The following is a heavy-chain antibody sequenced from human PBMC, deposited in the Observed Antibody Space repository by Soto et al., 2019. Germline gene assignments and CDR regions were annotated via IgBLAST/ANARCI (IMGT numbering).Heavy chain of an antibody. CDR2: IYPGDSDT. J-gene: IGHJ4*02. D-gene: IGHD7-27*01. V-gene: IGHV5-51*01. Sequence: PGESLKISCQASGYSFTNYWIGWVRQMPGKGLEWMGIIYPGDSDTRYNPSFQGQVTISADKSISAAYLQWSSLQASDTAMYYCARHQNGNWALDYWGQGTLVTVSS. CDR3: ARHQNGNWALDY. CDR1: GYSFTNYW.